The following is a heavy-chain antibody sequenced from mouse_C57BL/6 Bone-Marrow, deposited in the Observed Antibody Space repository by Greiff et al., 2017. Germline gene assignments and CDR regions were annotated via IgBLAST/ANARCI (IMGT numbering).Heavy chain of an antibody. CDR2: IRSKSNNYAT. CDR1: GFSFTTSA. V-gene: IGHV10-1*01. J-gene: IGHJ3*01. Sequence: EVKLMKSGGGLVQPKGSLKLSCAASGFSFTTSAMNWVRQAPGKGLEWVARIRSKSNNYATYYADSVKDRFTISRDDSESMLYLQMNNVKTEDTAMYYCVRGAYWGQGTLVTVSA. CDR3: VRGAY.